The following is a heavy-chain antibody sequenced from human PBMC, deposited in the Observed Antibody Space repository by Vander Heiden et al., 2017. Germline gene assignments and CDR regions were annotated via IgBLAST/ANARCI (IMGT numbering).Heavy chain of an antibody. V-gene: IGHV4-39*01. J-gene: IGHJ1*01. Sequence: QLQLQESGPGLVKPSETLSLTCTVSAGSIGSSSYYWGWIRQPPGKGLEWIGSIYYSGSTYYNPSLKSRVTISVDTSKNQFSLKLSSVTAADTAVYYCASLLKYNWNPGAFQHWGQGTLVTVSS. CDR1: AGSIGSSSYY. D-gene: IGHD1-20*01. CDR2: IYYSGST. CDR3: ASLLKYNWNPGAFQH.